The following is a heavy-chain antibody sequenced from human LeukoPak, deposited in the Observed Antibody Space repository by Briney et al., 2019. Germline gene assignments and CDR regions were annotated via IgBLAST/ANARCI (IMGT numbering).Heavy chain of an antibody. J-gene: IGHJ4*02. CDR3: ARHIYYFDY. CDR2: IYYSGST. V-gene: IGHV4-59*08. Sequence: PSETLSLTCTVSGGSISSYYWSWIRQPPGKGLEWIGYIYYSGSTNYNPSLKSRVTISVDMSKNQFSLKLSSVTAADTAVYNCARHIYYFDYWGQGTLVTVSS. D-gene: IGHD3-9*01. CDR1: GGSISSYY.